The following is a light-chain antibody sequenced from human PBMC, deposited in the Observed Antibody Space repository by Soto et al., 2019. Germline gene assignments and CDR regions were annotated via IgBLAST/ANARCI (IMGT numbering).Light chain of an antibody. V-gene: IGKV3-20*01. CDR1: QSVGRDY. J-gene: IGKJ5*01. Sequence: EIVLTRSPGTLSLSPGEGATLSCRASQSVGRDYLAWFQQKPGQPPRLLIHDASSRATGIPDRFSGSGSGTDFTLTISRLEPEDFAVYYCQQYATSPITFGQGTRLEIK. CDR3: QQYATSPIT. CDR2: DAS.